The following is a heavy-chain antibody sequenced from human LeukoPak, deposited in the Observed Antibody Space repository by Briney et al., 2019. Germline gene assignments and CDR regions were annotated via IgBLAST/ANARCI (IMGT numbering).Heavy chain of an antibody. D-gene: IGHD6-19*01. J-gene: IGHJ4*02. Sequence: PGGSLRLSCAASGFTFSSYAMSWVRQAPGEGLEWVSAISGSGGSTYYADSVKGRFTISRDNSKNTLYLQMNSLRAEDTAVYYCAKISSSVPKIAVAGTDFDYWGQGTLVTVSS. CDR1: GFTFSSYA. CDR2: ISGSGGST. CDR3: AKISSSVPKIAVAGTDFDY. V-gene: IGHV3-23*01.